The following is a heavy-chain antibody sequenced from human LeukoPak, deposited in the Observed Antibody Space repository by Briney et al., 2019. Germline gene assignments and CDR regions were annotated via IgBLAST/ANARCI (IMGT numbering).Heavy chain of an antibody. V-gene: IGHV3-23*01. CDR1: GFTFSSYA. D-gene: IGHD2-8*01. J-gene: IGHJ4*02. Sequence: GGSLRLSCAAASGFTFSSYAMVWVRQPPGKGLELVSAISGSGDSTYYADSVKGRFTISRDDSKNTLYMQMNSLRAEDTAVYYCAKDESSGNGPRGYFDYWGQGTLVTVSS. CDR3: AKDESSGNGPRGYFDY. CDR2: ISGSGDST.